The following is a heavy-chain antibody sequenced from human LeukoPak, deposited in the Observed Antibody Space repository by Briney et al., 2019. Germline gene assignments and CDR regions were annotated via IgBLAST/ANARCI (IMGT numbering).Heavy chain of an antibody. J-gene: IGHJ6*02. CDR3: AKDQTAAGRYYYYGMDV. D-gene: IGHD6-13*01. Sequence: GGSLRLSCAASGFTVNSNYMSWVRQAPGKGLEWVSVIYSSGGTFYADSVKGRFTISRDNSKNTLYLQMNSLRAEDTAVYYCAKDQTAAGRYYYYGMDVWGQGTTVTVSS. CDR2: IYSSGGT. V-gene: IGHV3-66*03. CDR1: GFTVNSNY.